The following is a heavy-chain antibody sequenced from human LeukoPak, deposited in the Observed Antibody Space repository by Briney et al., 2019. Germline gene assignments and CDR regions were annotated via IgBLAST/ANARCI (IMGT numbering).Heavy chain of an antibody. CDR1: GSSISSTYYY. V-gene: IGHV4-39*07. J-gene: IGHJ3*01. CDR3: AREVANNAFDF. Sequence: SETLSLTCTVSGSSISSTYYYWGWIRQPPGKGLEWIGSINYSGTTYFNPSLKSRVTISVDTSKNQFSLKLSSVTAADAAVYYCAREVANNAFDFWGQGTMVTVSS. D-gene: IGHD2-15*01. CDR2: INYSGTT.